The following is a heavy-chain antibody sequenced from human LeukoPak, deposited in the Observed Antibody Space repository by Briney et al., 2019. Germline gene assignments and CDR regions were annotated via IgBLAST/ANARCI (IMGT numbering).Heavy chain of an antibody. D-gene: IGHD6-6*01. Sequence: PGGSLRLSCAASGFTFSSYAMSWVRQAPGKGLEWVSAISDSGGSTYYADSVKGRFTISRDNSKNTLYLQMSSLRAEDTAVYYCAKGGVAARSFDYWGQGTLVTVSS. CDR2: ISDSGGST. CDR1: GFTFSSYA. CDR3: AKGGVAARSFDY. J-gene: IGHJ4*02. V-gene: IGHV3-23*01.